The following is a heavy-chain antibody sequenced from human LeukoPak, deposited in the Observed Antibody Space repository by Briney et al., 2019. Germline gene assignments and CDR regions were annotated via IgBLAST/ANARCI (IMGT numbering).Heavy chain of an antibody. D-gene: IGHD3-10*01. Sequence: SETLSLTCTVSGGSISSSSYYWGWIRQPPGKGLEWIGYIYHSGSTYYNPSLKSRVTISVDRSKNQFSLKLSSVTAADTAVYYCARGSYYGSGELDYWGQGTLVTVSS. CDR3: ARGSYYGSGELDY. CDR1: GGSISSSSYY. V-gene: IGHV4-39*07. J-gene: IGHJ4*02. CDR2: IYHSGST.